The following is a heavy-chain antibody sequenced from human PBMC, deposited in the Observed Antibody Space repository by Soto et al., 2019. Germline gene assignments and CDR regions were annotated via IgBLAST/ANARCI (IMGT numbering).Heavy chain of an antibody. CDR2: ISSSSSTI. CDR1: GFTFSSYS. CDR3: ARVNYDYIWGSYREYYYYYMDV. D-gene: IGHD3-16*02. Sequence: EVQLVESGGGLVQPGGSLRLSCAASGFTFSSYSMNWVRQAPGKGLEWVSYISSSSSTIYYADSVKGRFTISRDNAKNSLYLQRNSLRAEDTAVYYCARVNYDYIWGSYREYYYYYMDVWGKGTTVTVSS. J-gene: IGHJ6*03. V-gene: IGHV3-48*01.